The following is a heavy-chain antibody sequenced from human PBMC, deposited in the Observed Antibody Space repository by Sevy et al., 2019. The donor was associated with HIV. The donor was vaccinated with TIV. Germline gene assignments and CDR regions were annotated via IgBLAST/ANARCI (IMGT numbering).Heavy chain of an antibody. V-gene: IGHV1-18*01. Sequence: ASVKVSCKASGYTFTTYGITWVRQAPGQGLEWMGWISTYNSITNYAQKLQGRVTMTTDPSTSTAYMELRSLRSDDTAVYYCASSTQVAGRNNWFDPWGQGTLVTVSS. CDR1: GYTFTTYG. CDR3: ASSTQVAGRNNWFDP. J-gene: IGHJ5*02. D-gene: IGHD6-19*01. CDR2: ISTYNSIT.